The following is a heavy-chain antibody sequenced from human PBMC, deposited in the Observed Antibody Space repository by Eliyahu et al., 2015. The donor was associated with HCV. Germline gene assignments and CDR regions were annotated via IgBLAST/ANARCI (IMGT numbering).Heavy chain of an antibody. Sequence: QVQLQESGPGLVKPSETLSLTCTVSGGYISSYYWSWMRQPPGKGLQWIGYVHNSGRTNYNPSLKSRVTISIDTSKNQFSLKLNSVTAADTAVYYCARDGDSCTSGSCYGNWFDPWGQGTLVTVSS. D-gene: IGHD2-15*01. CDR2: VHNSGRT. J-gene: IGHJ5*02. V-gene: IGHV4-59*01. CDR3: ARDGDSCTSGSCYGNWFDP. CDR1: GGYISSYY.